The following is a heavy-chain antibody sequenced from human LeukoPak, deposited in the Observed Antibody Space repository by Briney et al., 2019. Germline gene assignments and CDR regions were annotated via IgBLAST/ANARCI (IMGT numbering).Heavy chain of an antibody. J-gene: IGHJ5*02. CDR3: ARGGRGVAAAGTKWFDP. D-gene: IGHD6-13*01. CDR2: MNPNSGNT. Sequence: GASVKVSCKASGYTFTTYDITWVRQATGQGLEWMGWMNPNSGNTAYAQKFQGRVTITRNTSISTAYMELSSLRSEDTAVYYCARGGRGVAAAGTKWFDPWGQGTLVTVSS. V-gene: IGHV1-8*03. CDR1: GYTFTTYD.